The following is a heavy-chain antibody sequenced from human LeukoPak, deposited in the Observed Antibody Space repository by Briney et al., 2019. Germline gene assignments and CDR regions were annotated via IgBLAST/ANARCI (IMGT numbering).Heavy chain of an antibody. V-gene: IGHV3-48*04. CDR3: ARGEPVGATGRALFDY. D-gene: IGHD1-26*01. CDR1: GFTFSSYA. Sequence: GGSLRLSCAASGFTFSSYAMSWVRQAPGKGLEWVSYISDSGSIIYYADSVKGRFTISRDNAKNSLYLQMNSLRAEDTAVYYCARGEPVGATGRALFDYWGQGTLVTVSS. CDR2: ISDSGSII. J-gene: IGHJ4*02.